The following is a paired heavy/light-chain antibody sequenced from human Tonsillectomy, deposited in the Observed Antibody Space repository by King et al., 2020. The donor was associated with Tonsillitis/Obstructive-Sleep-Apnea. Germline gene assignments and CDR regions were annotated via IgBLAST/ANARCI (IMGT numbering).Light chain of an antibody. Sequence: DIQMTQSPSSLSASVGDRVTITCRASQSISTYLNWYQQKPGKAPNLLIYSASSLPPGVPSRFSGSGSGTDFSLTISSLQPEDFATYYCQQSDSTALSFGAGTRVEI. V-gene: IGKV1-39*01. CDR3: QQSDSTALS. CDR1: QSISTY. CDR2: SAS. J-gene: IGKJ4*01.
Heavy chain of an antibody. D-gene: IGHD6-19*01. CDR2: ISAYNGNT. V-gene: IGHV1-18*01. CDR3: ARDLQQWPISNGY. CDR1: GYTFTSYG. J-gene: IGHJ4*02. Sequence: QIQLVQSGPEVKKPGASVKVSCKASGYTFTSYGIHWVRQAPGQGLEWMGRISAYNGNTNYAQRFQDRVIMTTDTSTKTAYMEVRSLRVDDTAVYYCARDLQQWPISNGYWGQGTLVTVSS.